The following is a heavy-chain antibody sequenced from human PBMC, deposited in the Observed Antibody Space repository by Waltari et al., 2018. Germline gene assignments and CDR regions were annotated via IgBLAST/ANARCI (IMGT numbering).Heavy chain of an antibody. CDR1: GFTFSSYA. CDR3: AKESVVVPAAIYDY. J-gene: IGHJ4*02. Sequence: EVQLLESGGGLVQPGGSLRLSCAASGFTFSSYAMSWVRQAPGKGLEWVSAISGSGGSTYYADAVKGQFTIARDNSKNTLYLQMNSLRAEDTAVYYCAKESVVVPAAIYDYWGQGTLVTVSS. CDR2: ISGSGGST. D-gene: IGHD2-2*02. V-gene: IGHV3-23*01.